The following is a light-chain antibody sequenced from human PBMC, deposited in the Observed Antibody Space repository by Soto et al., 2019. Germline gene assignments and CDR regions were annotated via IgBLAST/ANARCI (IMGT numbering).Light chain of an antibody. Sequence: QSALTQPPSASGSPGQSVTISCTGTSNDVGAYDYVSWYQHLPGKAPKLMISEVSKRPSGVPDRFSGSKSGNTASLTVSGLQAEDEADYYCNSYAGSYNMVFGGGTKVTVL. CDR1: SNDVGAYDY. CDR2: EVS. J-gene: IGLJ2*01. V-gene: IGLV2-8*01. CDR3: NSYAGSYNMV.